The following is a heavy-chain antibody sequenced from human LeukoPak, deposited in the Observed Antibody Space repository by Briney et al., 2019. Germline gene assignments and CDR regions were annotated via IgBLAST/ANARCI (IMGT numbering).Heavy chain of an antibody. J-gene: IGHJ4*02. D-gene: IGHD2-2*02. CDR1: GGSISSSSYY. Sequence: PSETLSLTCTVSGGSISSSSYYWGWIRQPPGKGLEWIGEINHSGSTNYNPSLKSRVTISVDTSKNQFSLKLSSVTAADTAAYYCARATYCSSTSCYMGKGNFDYWGQGTLVTVSS. CDR3: ARATYCSSTSCYMGKGNFDY. V-gene: IGHV4-39*07. CDR2: INHSGST.